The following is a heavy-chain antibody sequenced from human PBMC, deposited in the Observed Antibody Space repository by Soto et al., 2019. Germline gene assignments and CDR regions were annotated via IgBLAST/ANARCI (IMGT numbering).Heavy chain of an antibody. CDR2: IYNTWNT. J-gene: IGHJ4*02. V-gene: IGHV4-59*11. Sequence: KASETLSLTCSVSGGSISSHYWSWIRQPPGKGLEWIGYIYNTWNTNYNPSLKSRVTISVDTSKNQFSLKLTSVTAADTAVYYCARGGYYDNRAYRYWGQGTLVTVS. D-gene: IGHD3-22*01. CDR1: GGSISSHY. CDR3: ARGGYYDNRAYRY.